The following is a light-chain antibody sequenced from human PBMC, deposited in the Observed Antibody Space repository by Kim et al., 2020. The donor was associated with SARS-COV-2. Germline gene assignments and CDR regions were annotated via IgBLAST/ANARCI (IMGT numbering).Light chain of an antibody. J-gene: IGKJ4*01. V-gene: IGKV3-20*01. Sequence: EIVLTQSPDTLSLSPGERATLSCRASQSISSAFLAWYQQRPGQAPRLLISGASIRATGIPDRFSGSGSGTDFTLTISRLEPEDFGVYYCQQYGSSLLTFGGGTKVDIK. CDR3: QQYGSSLLT. CDR1: QSISSAF. CDR2: GAS.